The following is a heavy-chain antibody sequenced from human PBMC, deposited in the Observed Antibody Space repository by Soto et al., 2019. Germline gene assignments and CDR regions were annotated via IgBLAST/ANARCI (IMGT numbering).Heavy chain of an antibody. Sequence: PSETLSLTCNVSGSPISSYYWGWFRQAPGKGLEWVANIKQDGRAAWYVDSAKGRFTISRDNAKKSLYLQMNSLRVEDTAVYYCARGDYHDTSGPFSDAFDIWGQGTMVTVSS. CDR1: GSPISSYY. D-gene: IGHD3-22*01. CDR2: IKQDGRAA. V-gene: IGHV3-7*04. CDR3: ARGDYHDTSGPFSDAFDI. J-gene: IGHJ3*02.